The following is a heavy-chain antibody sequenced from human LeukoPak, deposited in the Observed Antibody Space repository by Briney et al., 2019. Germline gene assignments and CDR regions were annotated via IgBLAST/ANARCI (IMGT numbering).Heavy chain of an antibody. CDR1: GFTFSSYS. Sequence: GGSLRLSCAASGFTFSSYSMNWVRQAPGKGLEWVSSISSSSSYIYYADSVKGRFTISRDNAKNSLYLQMNSLRAEDTAVYYCARDSIPSYYDFWSGYPGLNWFDPWGQGTLVTVSS. CDR3: ARDSIPSYYDFWSGYPGLNWFDP. CDR2: ISSSSSYI. J-gene: IGHJ5*02. V-gene: IGHV3-21*01. D-gene: IGHD3-3*01.